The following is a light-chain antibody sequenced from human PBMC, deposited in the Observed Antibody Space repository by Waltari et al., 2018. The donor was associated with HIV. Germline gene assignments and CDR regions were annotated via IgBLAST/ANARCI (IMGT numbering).Light chain of an antibody. V-gene: IGLV1-44*01. J-gene: IGLJ1*01. CDR1: NSNTGSSN. Sequence: QSVLTQPPPASGTPGDRITSSCSASNSNTGSSNVNWYQQLPGTAPNVLIYRNIQRPSGVPDRFYGFKSRTSASLAISGLQSEDEDEYYCATWDDSLNGYVFGAGTKVPVL. CDR2: RNI. CDR3: ATWDDSLNGYV.